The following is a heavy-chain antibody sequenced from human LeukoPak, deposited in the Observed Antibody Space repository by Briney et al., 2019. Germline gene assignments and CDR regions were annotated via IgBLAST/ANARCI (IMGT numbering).Heavy chain of an antibody. V-gene: IGHV3-48*03. D-gene: IGHD2-21*02. J-gene: IGHJ4*02. CDR3: ARDVGGDLIDF. Sequence: GGSLRLSCTASTFIFSDYEMNWVRQAPGKGLEWVSYISSSADTIYYADSVKGRFTISRDNARHSLYLQMNSLRAEDTAVYYCARDVGGDLIDFWGQGTLVTVSS. CDR1: TFIFSDYE. CDR2: ISSSADTI.